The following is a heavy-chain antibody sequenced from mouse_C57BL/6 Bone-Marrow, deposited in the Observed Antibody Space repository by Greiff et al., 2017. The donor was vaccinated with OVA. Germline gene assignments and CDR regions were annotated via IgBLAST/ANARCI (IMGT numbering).Heavy chain of an antibody. V-gene: IGHV1-61*01. CDR1: GYTFTSYW. D-gene: IGHD2-2*01. Sequence: VQLQQPGAELVRPGSSVKLSCKASGYTFTSYWMDWVKQRPGQGLEWIGNIYPSASETPYNQKFKDKATLTVDKSSSTAYMQLSSLTSEDSAVYYCARLALSMVTYFDVWGTGTTVTVSS. CDR3: ARLALSMVTYFDV. J-gene: IGHJ1*03. CDR2: IYPSASET.